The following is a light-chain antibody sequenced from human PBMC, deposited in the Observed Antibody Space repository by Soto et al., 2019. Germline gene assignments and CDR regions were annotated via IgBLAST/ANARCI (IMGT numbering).Light chain of an antibody. J-gene: IGKJ5*01. V-gene: IGKV3-20*01. CDR1: QSVSSSY. Sequence: EIVLTQSPGTLYLSPGERATLSCRASQSVSSSYLAWYQQKSGQPPRLLISGASSRATGIPDRFSGSGSGTDFPLTISRLEPEDFVIYYCQQYGNSPITFGQGTRLEIK. CDR2: GAS. CDR3: QQYGNSPIT.